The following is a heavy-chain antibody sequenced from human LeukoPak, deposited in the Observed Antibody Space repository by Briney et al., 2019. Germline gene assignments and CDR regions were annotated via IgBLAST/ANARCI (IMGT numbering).Heavy chain of an antibody. D-gene: IGHD6-19*01. CDR2: IYFGGST. J-gene: IGHJ6*02. CDR1: GGSISSSSYY. V-gene: IGHV4-39*01. Sequence: PSETLSLTCTVSGGSISSSSYYWGWIRQPPGKGLEWIGSIYFGGSTYYNPSLKSRVTISVDTSKNQFSLKLTSVTAADTAVYYCARHLAVAGRSFYYYGRRLGPRDHGHRLL. CDR3: ARHLAVAGRSFYYYGRR.